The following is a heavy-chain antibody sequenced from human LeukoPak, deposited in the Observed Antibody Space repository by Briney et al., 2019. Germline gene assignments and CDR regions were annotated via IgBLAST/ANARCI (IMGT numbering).Heavy chain of an antibody. CDR2: IIPIFGTA. Sequence: SVKVSCKASGGTFSSYAISWVRQAPGQGLEWMGGIIPIFGTANYAQKLQGRVTITTGEATSTVYMELSSLRSEDTAVYYCARLIREYYDSSAYYGYWVQGTLVTDSS. J-gene: IGHJ4*02. CDR3: ARLIREYYDSSAYYGY. V-gene: IGHV1-69*05. D-gene: IGHD3-22*01. CDR1: GGTFSSYA.